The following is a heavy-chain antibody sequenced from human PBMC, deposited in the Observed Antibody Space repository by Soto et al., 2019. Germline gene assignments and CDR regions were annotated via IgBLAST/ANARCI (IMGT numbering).Heavy chain of an antibody. D-gene: IGHD1-1*01. V-gene: IGHV1-2*04. CDR3: ARGVQLERGYYYYYMDV. J-gene: IGHJ6*03. CDR2: INPNSGGT. Sequence: ASVKVSCKASGYTFTGYYMHWVRQAPGQGLEWMGRINPNSGGTNYAQKFQGWVTMTRDTSISTAYMELSRLRSDDTAVYYCARGVQLERGYYYYYMDVWGKGTTVTVSS. CDR1: GYTFTGYY.